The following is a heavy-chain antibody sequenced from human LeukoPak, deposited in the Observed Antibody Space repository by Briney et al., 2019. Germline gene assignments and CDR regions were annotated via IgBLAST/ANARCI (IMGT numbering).Heavy chain of an antibody. V-gene: IGHV4-4*02. CDR1: GDSISSNNW. CDR3: ARGRIAAAGTRSGYFDY. Sequence: SETLSLTCAVSGDSISSNNWWSWVRQPPGKGLEWIGEIYHSGSTNYNPSLKSRVTISVDKSKNQFSLKLSSVTAADTAVYYCARGRIAAAGTRSGYFDYWGQGTLVTVSS. CDR2: IYHSGST. J-gene: IGHJ4*02. D-gene: IGHD6-13*01.